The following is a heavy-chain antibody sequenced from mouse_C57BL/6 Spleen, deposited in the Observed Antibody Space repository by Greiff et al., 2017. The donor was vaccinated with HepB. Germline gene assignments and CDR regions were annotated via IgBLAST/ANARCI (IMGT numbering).Heavy chain of an antibody. CDR2: ISDGGSYT. D-gene: IGHD2-4*01. CDR3: ARDDYDGYAMDY. CDR1: GFTFSSYA. Sequence: EVQVVESGGGLVKPGGSLKLSCAASGFTFSSYAMSWVRQTPEKRLEWVATISDGGSYTYYPDNVKGRFTISRDNAKNNLYLQMSHLKSEDTAMYYCARDDYDGYAMDYWGQGTSVTVSS. J-gene: IGHJ4*01. V-gene: IGHV5-4*01.